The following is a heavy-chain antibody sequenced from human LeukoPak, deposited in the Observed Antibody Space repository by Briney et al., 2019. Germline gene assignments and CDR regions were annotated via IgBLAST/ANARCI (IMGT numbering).Heavy chain of an antibody. Sequence: KPSETLSLTCAVYGGSFSGYYWSWIRQPPGKGLEWIGEINHSGSTNYNPSLKSRVTISVDTSKNQFSLKLSSVTAADTAVYYCARIRAEGVWGKGTTVTVS. V-gene: IGHV4-34*01. CDR2: INHSGST. CDR3: ARIRAEGV. CDR1: GGSFSGYY. J-gene: IGHJ6*03.